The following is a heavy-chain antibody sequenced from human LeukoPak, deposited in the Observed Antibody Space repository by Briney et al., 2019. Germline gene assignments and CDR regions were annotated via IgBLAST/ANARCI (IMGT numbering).Heavy chain of an antibody. Sequence: SETLSLTCTVSGASISSSSYFWGWLRQPPGKGLEWIGSIYYSGSTYYNPSLKSRVTISVDTSKSQFSLKLNSVTAADTAVYYCARQGGNIGSNWFDPWGQGTLATVSS. V-gene: IGHV4-39*01. J-gene: IGHJ5*02. CDR2: IYYSGST. D-gene: IGHD5-12*01. CDR3: ARQGGNIGSNWFDP. CDR1: GASISSSSYF.